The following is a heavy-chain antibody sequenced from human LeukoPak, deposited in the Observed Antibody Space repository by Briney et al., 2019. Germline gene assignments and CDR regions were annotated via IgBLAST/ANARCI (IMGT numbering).Heavy chain of an antibody. CDR2: IYYSGST. J-gene: IGHJ4*02. D-gene: IGHD3-22*01. V-gene: IGHV4-39*07. CDR1: GGSISSSSYY. CDR3: ASTIDYFDSSGYHFDY. Sequence: SETLSLTCTVSGGSISSSSYYWGWIRQPPGKGLEWIGSIYYSGSTYYNPSLKSRVTISVDTSKNQFSLKLSSVTAADTAVYYCASTIDYFDSSGYHFDYWGQGTLVTVSS.